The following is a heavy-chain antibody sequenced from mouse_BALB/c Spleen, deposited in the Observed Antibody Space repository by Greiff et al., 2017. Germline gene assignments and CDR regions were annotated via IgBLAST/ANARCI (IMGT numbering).Heavy chain of an antibody. D-gene: IGHD3-3*01. CDR3: ARGGGLYFDY. V-gene: IGHV1-54*01. Sequence: QVQLKQSGAELVRPGTSVKVSCKASGYAFTNYLIEWVKQRPGQGLEWIGVINPGSGGTNYNEKFKGKATLTADKSSSTAYMQLSSLASEDSAVYYCARGGGLYFDYWGQGTTLTVSS. CDR1: GYAFTNYL. CDR2: INPGSGGT. J-gene: IGHJ2*01.